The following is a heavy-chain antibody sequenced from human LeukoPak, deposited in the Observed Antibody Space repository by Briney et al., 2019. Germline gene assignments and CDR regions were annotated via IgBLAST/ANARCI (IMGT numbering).Heavy chain of an antibody. CDR2: TSDSGGRT. CDR1: GFTFSSYA. D-gene: IGHD3-10*01. J-gene: IGHJ4*02. V-gene: IGHV3-23*01. CDR3: AKGMYYYGSGSFDY. Sequence: GGSLRLSCAASGFTFSSYAMSWVRQAPGKGLEWVSSTSDSGGRTYYADSMKGRFTISRDNSKNTLFVQMNSLRAEDTAVYYCAKGMYYYGSGSFDYWGQGTLVTVSS.